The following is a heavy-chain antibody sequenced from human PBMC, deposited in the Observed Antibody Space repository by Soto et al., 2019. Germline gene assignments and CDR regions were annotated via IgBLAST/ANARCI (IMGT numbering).Heavy chain of an antibody. CDR3: ARGGIVVVPAATYGMDV. D-gene: IGHD2-2*01. CDR1: GGTFSSYA. Sequence: SVKVSCKASGGTFSSYAISWVRQAPGQGLEWMGGIIPIFGTANYAQKFQGRVTITADESTSTAYMELSSLRSEDTAVYYCARGGIVVVPAATYGMDVWGQGTTVTVSS. J-gene: IGHJ6*02. V-gene: IGHV1-69*13. CDR2: IIPIFGTA.